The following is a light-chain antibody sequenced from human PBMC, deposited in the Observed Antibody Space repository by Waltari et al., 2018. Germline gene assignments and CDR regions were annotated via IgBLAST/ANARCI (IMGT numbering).Light chain of an antibody. J-gene: IGKJ2*01. CDR1: QPIKSSH. V-gene: IGKV3-20*01. CDR3: QQYGSSPYT. Sequence: ERVLTQSPGTLSLSPGERVTLSCRASQPIKSSHLASYQQKAGQAPRLLIYGASSRATGIPDRFSGGGSGTDFTLTINRLQPEDFAVYHCQQYGSSPYTFGQGTKLAIK. CDR2: GAS.